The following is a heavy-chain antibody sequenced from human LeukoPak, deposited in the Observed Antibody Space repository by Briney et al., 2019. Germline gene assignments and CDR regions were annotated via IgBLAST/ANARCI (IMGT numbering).Heavy chain of an antibody. Sequence: GGSLRLSCVASGFTFGSYEMNWVRQAPGKGLEWVSTIGTASDTYYPGSVEGRFTLSRDNAKNSLYLQMNSLTAGDTAVYYCARGPPRGKYYYMDVWGKGTTVTVSS. D-gene: IGHD1-1*01. CDR3: ARGPPRGKYYYMDV. V-gene: IGHV3-13*01. CDR2: IGTASDT. J-gene: IGHJ6*03. CDR1: GFTFGSYE.